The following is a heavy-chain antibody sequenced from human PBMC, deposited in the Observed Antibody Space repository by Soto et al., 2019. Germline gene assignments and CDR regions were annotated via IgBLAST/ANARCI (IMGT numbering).Heavy chain of an antibody. J-gene: IGHJ6*02. Sequence: QVQLVQSGAEVRKPGSSVTVSCKASGGTFSNYAISWVRQAPGQGLEWMGGIIPIVGTGSYAQKFQGRVTITADEPTTTAYRELSSLRFEDTAVYYCARVVILVPTASTHYYYQMDVWGPGTTVTVSS. V-gene: IGHV1-69*01. CDR3: ARVVILVPTASTHYYYQMDV. CDR2: IIPIVGTG. D-gene: IGHD2-2*01. CDR1: GGTFSNYA.